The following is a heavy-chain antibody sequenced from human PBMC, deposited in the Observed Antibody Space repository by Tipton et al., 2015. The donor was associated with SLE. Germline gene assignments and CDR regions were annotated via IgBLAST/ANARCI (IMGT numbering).Heavy chain of an antibody. D-gene: IGHD6-19*01. CDR2: LNSDESST. Sequence: GSLRLSCAASGFKISDYWVYWVRQAPGKGLVWVSRLNSDESSTGYADFVKGRFTISRDNDKNTAYLQMNNLRAEDTAVYYCARARSGVGSAFDIWGRGTKVTVSS. CDR3: ARARSGVGSAFDI. CDR1: GFKISDYW. J-gene: IGHJ3*02. V-gene: IGHV3-74*01.